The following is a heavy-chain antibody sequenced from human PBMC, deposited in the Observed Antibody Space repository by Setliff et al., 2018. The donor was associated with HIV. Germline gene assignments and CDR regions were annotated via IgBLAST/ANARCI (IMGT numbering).Heavy chain of an antibody. CDR2: IIPIFGTA. CDR3: ARDPRIAVARDYYYYYMDV. V-gene: IGHV1-69*13. J-gene: IGHJ6*03. D-gene: IGHD6-19*01. CDR1: GGTFSSYA. Sequence: SVKVSCKASGGTFSSYAISWVRQAPGQGLEWMGGIIPIFGTADYAQKFQGRVTITADESTSTAYMELSSLRSEDTAVYYCARDPRIAVARDYYYYYMDVWG.